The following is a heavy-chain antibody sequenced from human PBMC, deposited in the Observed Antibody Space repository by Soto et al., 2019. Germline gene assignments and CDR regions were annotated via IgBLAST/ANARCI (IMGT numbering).Heavy chain of an antibody. D-gene: IGHD3-3*01. V-gene: IGHV1-18*01. CDR2: ISAYNGNT. Sequence: QVQLVQSGAEVKKPGASVKVSCKASGYTFTSYGISWVRQAPGQGLEWMGWISAYNGNTNYAQKLQGRVTMTTDTSTSTAYMELRSLRSDDTVVYYCARNLNYDFWSGYSAYFDYWGQGTLVTVSS. CDR3: ARNLNYDFWSGYSAYFDY. J-gene: IGHJ4*02. CDR1: GYTFTSYG.